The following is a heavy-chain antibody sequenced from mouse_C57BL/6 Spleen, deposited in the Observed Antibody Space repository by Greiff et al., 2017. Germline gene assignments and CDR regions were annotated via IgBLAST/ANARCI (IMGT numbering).Heavy chain of an antibody. Sequence: VQGVESGAELARPGASVKMSCKASGYTFTSYTMHWVKQRPGQGLEWIGYINPSSGYTKYNQKFKDKATLTADKSSSTAYMQLSSLTSEDSAVYYCARRDDGTSDFDYWGQGTTLTVSS. D-gene: IGHD4-1*01. CDR2: INPSSGYT. V-gene: IGHV1-4*01. CDR1: GYTFTSYT. J-gene: IGHJ2*01. CDR3: ARRDDGTSDFDY.